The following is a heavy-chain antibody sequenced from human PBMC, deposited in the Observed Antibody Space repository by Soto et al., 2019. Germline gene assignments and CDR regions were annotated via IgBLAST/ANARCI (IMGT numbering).Heavy chain of an antibody. Sequence: EVQLVDSGGGFIYPGGSLRLSCAASGLTISNAWMNWVRQAPGKGLEWVGRIKTNTEGGTTDYAAAVKGRFTVSRDDSKNTLYLQMNSLKTEDPAVYYCTTGSVEGVWGQGTMVTVSS. D-gene: IGHD2-15*01. V-gene: IGHV3-15*07. CDR3: TTGSVEGV. J-gene: IGHJ6*02. CDR1: GLTISNAW. CDR2: IKTNTEGGTT.